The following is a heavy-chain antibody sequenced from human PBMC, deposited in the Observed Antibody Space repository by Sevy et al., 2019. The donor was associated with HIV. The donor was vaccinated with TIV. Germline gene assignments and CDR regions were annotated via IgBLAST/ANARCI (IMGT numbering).Heavy chain of an antibody. V-gene: IGHV3-9*01. J-gene: IGHJ4*02. D-gene: IGHD3-22*01. CDR2: ISWNGVSI. CDR3: AKVGSSGYYNDY. Sequence: GGSLRLSCAASGFTFDDYAMHWVRQAPGKGLEWVSTISWNGVSIGYAGSVKGRFTISRDNAKNSLYLQMNSLRADDTALYYCAKVGSSGYYNDYWGQGTLVTVSS. CDR1: GFTFDDYA.